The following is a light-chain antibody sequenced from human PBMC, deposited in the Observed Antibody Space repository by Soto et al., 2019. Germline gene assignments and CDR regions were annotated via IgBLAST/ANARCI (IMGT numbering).Light chain of an antibody. CDR3: QQYNNWPPIT. V-gene: IGKV3-15*01. CDR2: GAS. CDR1: QSVSND. J-gene: IGKJ5*01. Sequence: TLSVSALSAKVRDRVTITCRASQSVSNDYVAWVQQKPGQSPRLLIYGASTRATGIPARFSGSGSGTEFTLTISSLQSEDFAVYYCQQYNNWPPITFGQGTRLEIK.